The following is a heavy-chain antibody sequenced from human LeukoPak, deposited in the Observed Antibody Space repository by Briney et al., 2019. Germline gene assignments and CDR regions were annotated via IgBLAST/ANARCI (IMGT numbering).Heavy chain of an antibody. CDR1: GYTLTELS. V-gene: IGHV1-24*01. J-gene: IGHJ4*02. CDR3: ATDSSSGWLPAFDY. CDR2: FDPEDGET. Sequence: ASVKVSCKVSGYTLTELSMHWVRQAPGKGLEWMGGFDPEDGETIYAQKFQGRVIMTEDTSTDTAYMELSSLRSEDTAVYYCATDSSSGWLPAFDYWGQGTLVTVSS. D-gene: IGHD6-19*01.